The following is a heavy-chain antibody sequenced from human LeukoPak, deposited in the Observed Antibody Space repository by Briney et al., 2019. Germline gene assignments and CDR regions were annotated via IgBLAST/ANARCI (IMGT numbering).Heavy chain of an antibody. Sequence: GSVKVSCKASGYTFTSYYMHWVRQPPGQGLEGMGIIKPSGGSTSYAQKFQGRVTMTRDTSTSTVYMELSSLRSEDTALYYCAREVSVTTPYYYYGMDVWGKGTTVTVSS. J-gene: IGHJ6*04. CDR3: AREVSVTTPYYYYGMDV. V-gene: IGHV1-46*01. CDR2: IKPSGGST. D-gene: IGHD4-17*01. CDR1: GYTFTSYY.